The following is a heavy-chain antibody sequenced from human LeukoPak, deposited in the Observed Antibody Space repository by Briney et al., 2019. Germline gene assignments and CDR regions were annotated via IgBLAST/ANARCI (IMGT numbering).Heavy chain of an antibody. J-gene: IGHJ4*02. CDR3: ARGPGVSPLDY. V-gene: IGHV4-59*12. D-gene: IGHD2-8*01. CDR2: IYYSGST. CDR1: GGSISSYY. Sequence: SETLSLTCTVSGGSISSYYWSWIRQPPGKGLEWIGYIYYSGSTYYNPSLKSRVTISIDTSKNQFSLKLTSVTAADTAVYYCARGPGVSPLDYWGQGTLVTVSS.